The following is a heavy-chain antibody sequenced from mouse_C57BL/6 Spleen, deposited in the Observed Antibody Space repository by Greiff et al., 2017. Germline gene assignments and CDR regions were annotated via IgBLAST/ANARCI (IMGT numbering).Heavy chain of an antibody. Sequence: QLKESGPGLVKPSQSLSLTCSVTGYSITSGYYWNWIRQFPGNKLEWMGYISYDGSNNYNPSLKNRISITRDTSKNQFFLKLNSVTTEDTATYYCAREDGYYWYFDVWGTGTTVTVSS. CDR2: ISYDGSN. V-gene: IGHV3-6*01. J-gene: IGHJ1*03. D-gene: IGHD2-3*01. CDR3: AREDGYYWYFDV. CDR1: GYSITSGYY.